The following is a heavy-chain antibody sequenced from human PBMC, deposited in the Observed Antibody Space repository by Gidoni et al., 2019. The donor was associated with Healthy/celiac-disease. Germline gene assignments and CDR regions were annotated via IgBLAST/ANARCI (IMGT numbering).Heavy chain of an antibody. CDR3: ARPLDCTNGVCYENNWFDP. CDR2: ISAYNGNT. V-gene: IGHV1-18*04. J-gene: IGHJ5*02. Sequence: VQLVQSGAEVKKPGASVKVSCKASGYTFTSYGISWVRQAPGQGLEWMGWISAYNGNTNYAQKLQGRVTMTTDTSTSTAYMELRSLRSDDTAVYYCARPLDCTNGVCYENNWFDPWGQGTLVTVSS. D-gene: IGHD2-8*01. CDR1: GYTFTSYG.